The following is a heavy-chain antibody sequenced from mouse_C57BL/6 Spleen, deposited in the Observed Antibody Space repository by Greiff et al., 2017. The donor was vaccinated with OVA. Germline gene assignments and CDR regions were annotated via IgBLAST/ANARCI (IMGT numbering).Heavy chain of an antibody. CDR3: ARTVYDGYYWYFDV. CDR1: GYTFTSYW. Sequence: VQLQQPGAELVRPGTSVKLSCKASGYTFTSYWMHWVKQRPGQGLEWIGVIDPSDSYTNYNQKFKGKATLTVDTSSSTAYMQLSSLTSEDSAVYYCARTVYDGYYWYFDVWGTGTTVTVSS. V-gene: IGHV1-59*01. J-gene: IGHJ1*03. CDR2: IDPSDSYT. D-gene: IGHD2-3*01.